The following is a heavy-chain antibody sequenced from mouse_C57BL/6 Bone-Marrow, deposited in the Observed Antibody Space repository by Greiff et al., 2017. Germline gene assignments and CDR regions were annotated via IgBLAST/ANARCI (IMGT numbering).Heavy chain of an antibody. CDR1: GYTFTSYW. CDR2: IEPSDSYT. Sequence: QVQLQQPGAELVMPGASVKLSCKASGYTFTSYWMHWVKQRPGQGLEWIGEIEPSDSYTNYNQKFKGKSTLTVDKSSSTAYMQLSSRTSEDSAVYYCARSSNYGSSYQFAYWGQGTLVTVSA. D-gene: IGHD1-1*01. J-gene: IGHJ3*01. V-gene: IGHV1-69*01. CDR3: ARSSNYGSSYQFAY.